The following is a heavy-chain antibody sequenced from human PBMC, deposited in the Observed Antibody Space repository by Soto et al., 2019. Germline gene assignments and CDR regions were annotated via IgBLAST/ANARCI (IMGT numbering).Heavy chain of an antibody. D-gene: IGHD3-10*01. CDR3: ARTRDMGMDV. CDR2: IDWDDDK. CDR1: RFSLSTSGMC. J-gene: IGHJ6*02. Sequence: SGPMLVNPTQTLTLTCTFSRFSLSTSGMCVSWIRQPPGKAVDWLALIDWDDDKYYSTSLKTRLTISKDTSKNQVVLTMTNMDPVDTATYYCARTRDMGMDVWGQGTTVTVSS. V-gene: IGHV2-70*01.